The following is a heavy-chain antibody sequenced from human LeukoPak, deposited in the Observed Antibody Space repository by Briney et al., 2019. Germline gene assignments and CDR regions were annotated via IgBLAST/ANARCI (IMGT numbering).Heavy chain of an antibody. CDR3: ARDQGYSYGLPYYFDY. Sequence: SVTVSCTASGGTFSSYAISWVRQAPGQGLEWMGGIIPIFGTANYAQKFQGRVTITTDESTSTAYMELSSLRSEDTAVYYCARDQGYSYGLPYYFDYWGQGTLVTVSS. CDR1: GGTFSSYA. J-gene: IGHJ4*02. D-gene: IGHD5-18*01. CDR2: IIPIFGTA. V-gene: IGHV1-69*05.